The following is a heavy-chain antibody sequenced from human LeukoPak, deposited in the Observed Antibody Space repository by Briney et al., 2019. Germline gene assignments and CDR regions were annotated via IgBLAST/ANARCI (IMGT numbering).Heavy chain of an antibody. Sequence: SETLSLTCAVYGGSFSGYYWSWIRQPPGKGLEWIGEINHSGSTNYNPSLKSRVTISVDTSKNQFSLKLSSVTAADMAVYYCASLLRLKFDPWGQGTLVTVSS. V-gene: IGHV4-34*01. CDR3: ASLLRLKFDP. D-gene: IGHD1-26*01. J-gene: IGHJ5*02. CDR2: INHSGST. CDR1: GGSFSGYY.